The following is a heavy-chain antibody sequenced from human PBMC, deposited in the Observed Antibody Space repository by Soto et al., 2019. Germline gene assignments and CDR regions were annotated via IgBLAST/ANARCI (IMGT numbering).Heavy chain of an antibody. D-gene: IGHD3-3*01. CDR3: ARDDYDFWSGYYTYGMDV. J-gene: IGHJ6*02. Sequence: PGGSLRLSCAASGFTFSSYAMHWVRQAPGKGLEWVAVISYDGSNKYYADSVKGRFTISRDNSKNTLYLQMNSLRAEDTAVYYCARDDYDFWSGYYTYGMDVWGQGTTVTVSS. CDR2: ISYDGSNK. CDR1: GFTFSSYA. V-gene: IGHV3-30-3*01.